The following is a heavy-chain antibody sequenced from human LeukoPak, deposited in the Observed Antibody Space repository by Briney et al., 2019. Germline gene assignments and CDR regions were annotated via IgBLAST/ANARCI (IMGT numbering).Heavy chain of an antibody. D-gene: IGHD2-2*01. Sequence: GGSLRLSCTASGFTFSDYWMTWVRQAPGKGLEWVDNIKQDGSANYYVDSVKGRFSISRDNAKNSLYLQMDSLRVEDTATYYCARWRGSTSERSDYWGQGTLVTVSS. J-gene: IGHJ4*02. V-gene: IGHV3-7*01. CDR3: ARWRGSTSERSDY. CDR2: IKQDGSAN. CDR1: GFTFSDYW.